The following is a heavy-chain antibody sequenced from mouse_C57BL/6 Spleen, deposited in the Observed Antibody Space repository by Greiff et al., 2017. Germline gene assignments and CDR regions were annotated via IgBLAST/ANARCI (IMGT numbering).Heavy chain of an antibody. J-gene: IGHJ2*01. CDR2: INPYNGGT. D-gene: IGHD1-1*01. Sequence: VQLQQSGPVLVKPGASVKMSCKASGYTFTDYYMNWVKQSHGKSLEWIGVINPYNGGTSYNQKFKGKATLTVDQSSSTAYMELNSLTSEDSAVYYCARNGLLRDFDYWGQGTTLTVSS. CDR1: GYTFTDYY. V-gene: IGHV1-19*01. CDR3: ARNGLLRDFDY.